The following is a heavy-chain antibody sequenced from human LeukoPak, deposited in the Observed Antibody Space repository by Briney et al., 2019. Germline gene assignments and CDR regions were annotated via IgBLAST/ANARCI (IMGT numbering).Heavy chain of an antibody. CDR1: GGSISSGDYY. J-gene: IGHJ6*02. D-gene: IGHD6-19*01. CDR2: IYYSGST. Sequence: SQTLSLTCTVSGGSISSGDYYWSWIRQPPGKGLEWIGYIYYSGSTYYNPSLKSRVTISVDTSKNQFSLKLSSVTAADTAVYYCARTIRTAVAGTWGYYYGMDVWGQGTTVTVSS. CDR3: ARTIRTAVAGTWGYYYGMDV. V-gene: IGHV4-30-4*01.